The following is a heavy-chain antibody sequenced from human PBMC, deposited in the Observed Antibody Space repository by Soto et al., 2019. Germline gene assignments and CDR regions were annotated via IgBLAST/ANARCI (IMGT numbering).Heavy chain of an antibody. D-gene: IGHD1-26*01. Sequence: PGGSLILSCAASGFIFSNAWINWVRQAPGKGLEWVGRIKSKADGGTTDFAAPVKGRFAISRDDSKNMMYMEMSSLRTEDTAVYYCTTDPHIKMPIVRYDDWGHRTLFTVSS. V-gene: IGHV3-15*07. CDR2: IKSKADGGTT. CDR1: GFIFSNAW. CDR3: TTDPHIKMPIVRYDD. J-gene: IGHJ4*01.